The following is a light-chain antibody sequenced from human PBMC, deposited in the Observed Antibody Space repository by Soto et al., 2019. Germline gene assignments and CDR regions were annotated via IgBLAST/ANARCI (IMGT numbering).Light chain of an antibody. Sequence: DIVMTQSPDSLAVSLGERATINCKSSQSVLYSSNNQNYLAWYQQKPGQPPKLLIYWASTRDSGIPDRISGSGSGTDFTLTISSLQAEDFAVYYCQQYYSTPHTFGPGTKVDIK. CDR1: QSVLYSSNNQNY. J-gene: IGKJ3*01. CDR3: QQYYSTPHT. V-gene: IGKV4-1*01. CDR2: WAS.